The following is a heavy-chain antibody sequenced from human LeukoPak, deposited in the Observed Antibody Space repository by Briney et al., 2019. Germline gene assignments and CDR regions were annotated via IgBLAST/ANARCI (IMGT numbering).Heavy chain of an antibody. CDR1: GASLSDYY. D-gene: IGHD2-2*01. V-gene: IGHV4-4*07. CDR2: IYSSGST. Sequence: PSETLSLTCTVSGASLSDYYWGWIRQPAGKGLEWIGRIYSSGSTNFNPSLESRVTMSVDPSKSQFSLSLSSVTAADTAVYYCARQSSCSSASCSYVEYWGQGTLVTVSS. CDR3: ARQSSCSSASCSYVEY. J-gene: IGHJ4*02.